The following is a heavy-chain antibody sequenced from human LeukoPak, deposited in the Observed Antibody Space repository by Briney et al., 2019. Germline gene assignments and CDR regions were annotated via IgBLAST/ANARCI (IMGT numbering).Heavy chain of an antibody. D-gene: IGHD3-22*01. CDR2: INSDGSST. Sequence: GGSLRLSCAASGFTFSSYWMHWVRQAPGKGLVWGSRINSDGSSTSYADSVKGRFTISRDNAKNTLYLQMNSLRAEDTAVYYCARVGLYYYDSSGYASGAFDIWGQGTMVTVSS. V-gene: IGHV3-74*01. CDR1: GFTFSSYW. J-gene: IGHJ3*02. CDR3: ARVGLYYYDSSGYASGAFDI.